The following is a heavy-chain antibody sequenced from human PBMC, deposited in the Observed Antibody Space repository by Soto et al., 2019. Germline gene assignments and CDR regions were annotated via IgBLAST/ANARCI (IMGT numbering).Heavy chain of an antibody. J-gene: IGHJ4*01. Sequence: GGSLRLSCAASGFTFTNYGMHWVRQAPGKGLEWVAVISYDGSNEYYADFVKGRFTISRDNSKNTLYLQMNSLRAEDTAVFYCAKDVLVWSGDYYFDYWGHGTLVTVSS. V-gene: IGHV3-30*18. CDR3: AKDVLVWSGDYYFDY. CDR1: GFTFTNYG. D-gene: IGHD3-3*01. CDR2: ISYDGSNE.